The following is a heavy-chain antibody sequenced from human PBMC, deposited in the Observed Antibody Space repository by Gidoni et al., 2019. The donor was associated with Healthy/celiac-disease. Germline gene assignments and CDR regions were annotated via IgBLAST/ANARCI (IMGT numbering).Heavy chain of an antibody. CDR1: GGTFSSYA. D-gene: IGHD2-15*01. V-gene: IGHV1-69*04. J-gene: IGHJ4*02. CDR2: IIPILGIA. CDR3: ARAPLEELGDLDHGYSIFDY. Sequence: QVQLVQSGAEVKKPGSSVKVSCKASGGTFSSYAISWVRQAPGQGLEWMGRIIPILGIANYAQKFQGRVTITADKSTSTAYMELSSLRSEDTAVYYCARAPLEELGDLDHGYSIFDYWGQGTLVTVSS.